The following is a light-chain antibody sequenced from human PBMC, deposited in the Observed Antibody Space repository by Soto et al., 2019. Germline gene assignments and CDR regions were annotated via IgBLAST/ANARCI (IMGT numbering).Light chain of an antibody. CDR2: GAS. Sequence: EIVLTHSPGTLSLSPGDRATLSCRASQSVSSSYLAWYQQKPGQAPRLLIYGASSRATGIPDRFSGSGSGTDFTLTISSLAPEDFAIYYCHQRQSWPRTFGQGAKVDIK. CDR1: QSVSSSY. V-gene: IGKV3-20*01. CDR3: HQRQSWPRT. J-gene: IGKJ1*01.